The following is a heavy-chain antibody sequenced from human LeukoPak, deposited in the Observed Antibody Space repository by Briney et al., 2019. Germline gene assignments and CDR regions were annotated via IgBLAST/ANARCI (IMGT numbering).Heavy chain of an antibody. CDR3: ARASVWGEYYFDY. Sequence: PGRSLRLSCAASGFTFDDYAMHWVRQAPGKGLEWVSGISWNSGSIGYADSVKGRFTISRDNAKNSLYLQMNSLRAEDTALYYCARASVWGEYYFDYWGQGTLVTVSS. V-gene: IGHV3-9*01. D-gene: IGHD3-16*01. J-gene: IGHJ4*02. CDR2: ISWNSGSI. CDR1: GFTFDDYA.